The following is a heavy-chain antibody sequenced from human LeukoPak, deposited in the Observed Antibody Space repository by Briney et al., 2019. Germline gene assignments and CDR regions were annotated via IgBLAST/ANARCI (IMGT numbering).Heavy chain of an antibody. V-gene: IGHV3-7*01. CDR1: GFTFSSYW. J-gene: IGHJ5*02. CDR2: INPDGNQK. CDR3: AREGGSGWYSGWFDP. Sequence: GGSLRLSCAATGFTFSSYWMSWVRQAPGKGLEWVANINPDGNQKRYVDSVKGRFTISRDNAKNSLYLQMNSLRAEDTAVYYCAREGGSGWYSGWFDPWGQGTLVTVSS. D-gene: IGHD6-19*01.